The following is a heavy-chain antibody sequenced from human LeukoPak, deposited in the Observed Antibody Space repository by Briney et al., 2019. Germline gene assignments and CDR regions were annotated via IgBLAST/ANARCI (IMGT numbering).Heavy chain of an antibody. Sequence: GSLRLSCAASGFTFSSYSMNWVRQAPGKGLEWIGSIYYSGRTYYNPSLKSRVTISIDTSNQFSLRLTSMTAADTAVYYCATLPITMIVVAITTKPSWGQGTLVTVSS. CDR3: ATLPITMIVVAITTKPS. J-gene: IGHJ4*02. D-gene: IGHD3-22*01. CDR1: GFTFSSYS. CDR2: IYYSGRT. V-gene: IGHV4-39*07.